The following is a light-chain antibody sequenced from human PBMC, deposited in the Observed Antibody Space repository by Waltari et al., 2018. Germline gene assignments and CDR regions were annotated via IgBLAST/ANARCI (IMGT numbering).Light chain of an antibody. CDR3: HYSGPSMWT. J-gene: IGKJ1*01. Sequence: EIVLTQSPGTLSLTPGERVTLSCRASETIHNAYLAWYQQPPGQAPRLLTFGTSTRATGIPARFSGSGSATDFTLTISRLEPEDFALYHCHYSGPSMWTFGQGTRVEIK. V-gene: IGKV3-20*01. CDR1: ETIHNAY. CDR2: GTS.